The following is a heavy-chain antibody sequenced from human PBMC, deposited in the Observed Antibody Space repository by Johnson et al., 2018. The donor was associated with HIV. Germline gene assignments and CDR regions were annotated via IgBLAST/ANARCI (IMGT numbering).Heavy chain of an antibody. Sequence: QVQLVESGGGVVQPGRSLRLSCAASKFTFNSYTLHWVRQAPGKGLEWVAVISYDGSNKYYADSVKGRFTISRDNSKNTLYLQMNSLRAEDTAVYYCAKDQERVLWCGTGGIWGQGTMVTVSS. J-gene: IGHJ3*02. CDR3: AKDQERVLWCGTGGI. CDR2: ISYDGSNK. V-gene: IGHV3-30*04. D-gene: IGHD4/OR15-4a*01. CDR1: KFTFNSYT.